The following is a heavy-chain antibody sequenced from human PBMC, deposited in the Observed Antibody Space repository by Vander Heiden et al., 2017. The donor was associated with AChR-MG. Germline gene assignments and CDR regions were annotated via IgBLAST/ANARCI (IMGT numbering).Heavy chain of an antibody. V-gene: IGHV5-51*01. D-gene: IGHD6-25*01. CDR1: GYTFSDYW. J-gene: IGHJ3*01. CDR3: ARRGSGGANVLLPFDV. CDR2: LYPEDSDT. Sequence: ELQLVQSGPDVKKPGESLRISCQASGYTFSDYWIGWVRQMPGKGLEWVGILYPEDSDTRYTPSFQGRVNISDDKSIDTVYLEWTSLEASDTAIYYCARRGSGGANVLLPFDVWGQGTMVTVSS.